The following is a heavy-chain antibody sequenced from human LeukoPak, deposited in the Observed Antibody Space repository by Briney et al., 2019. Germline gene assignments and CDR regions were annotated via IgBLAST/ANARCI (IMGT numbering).Heavy chain of an antibody. CDR2: ISAYNGNT. Sequence: EASVKVSCKASGYTFTSYGISWVRQAPGQGLEWMGRISAYNGNTKYAQKFQGRVTITRDTSASTAYMELSSLRSEDTAVYYCAREDRLYYGSGSYYWFDPWGQGTLVTVSS. D-gene: IGHD3-10*01. CDR3: AREDRLYYGSGSYYWFDP. CDR1: GYTFTSYG. V-gene: IGHV1-18*01. J-gene: IGHJ5*02.